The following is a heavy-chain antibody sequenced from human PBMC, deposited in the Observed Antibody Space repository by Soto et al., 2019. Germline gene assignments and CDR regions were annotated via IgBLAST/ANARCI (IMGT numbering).Heavy chain of an antibody. V-gene: IGHV1-69*13. CDR3: AGADIVATITGYYGMDV. D-gene: IGHD5-12*01. CDR1: GGTFSSYA. Sequence: SVNVSCKASGGTFSSYAISWVRQAPGQGLEWMGGIIPIFGTANYAQKFQGRVTITADESTSTAYMELSSLRSEDTAVYYCAGADIVATITGYYGMDVWGQGTTVTVSS. J-gene: IGHJ6*02. CDR2: IIPIFGTA.